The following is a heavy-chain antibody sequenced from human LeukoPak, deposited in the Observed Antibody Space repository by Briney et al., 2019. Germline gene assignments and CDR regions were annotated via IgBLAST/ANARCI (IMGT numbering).Heavy chain of an antibody. J-gene: IGHJ4*02. Sequence: GASVKVSCKASGYTFTGYYMHWVRQAPGRGLEWMGWINPNSGGTNYAQKFQGRVTMTRDTSISTAYMELSRLRSDDTAVYYCARDPEILQLGAVDYWGQGTLVTVSS. V-gene: IGHV1-2*02. CDR1: GYTFTGYY. CDR3: ARDPEILQLGAVDY. CDR2: INPNSGGT. D-gene: IGHD7-27*01.